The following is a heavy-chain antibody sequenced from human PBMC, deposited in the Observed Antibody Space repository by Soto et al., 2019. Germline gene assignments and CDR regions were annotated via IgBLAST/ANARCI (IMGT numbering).Heavy chain of an antibody. Sequence: PSETLSLTCTVSGGSISGDNYYWNWIRQHPGKGLEWIGYIYYSGSTYYNPSLKSRVTISVDTSKNQLSLKLSSVTAADTAVYYCARHRTGIGAAGTVGNYYYGMDVWGQGTTVTVSS. V-gene: IGHV4-31*03. CDR1: GGSISGDNYY. J-gene: IGHJ6*02. D-gene: IGHD6-13*01. CDR3: ARHRTGIGAAGTVGNYYYGMDV. CDR2: IYYSGST.